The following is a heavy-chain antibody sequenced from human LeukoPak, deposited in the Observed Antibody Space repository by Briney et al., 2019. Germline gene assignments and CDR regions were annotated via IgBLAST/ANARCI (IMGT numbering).Heavy chain of an antibody. CDR3: ARHGRSGYNHFDY. J-gene: IGHJ4*02. CDR2: IYYTGST. D-gene: IGHD5-24*01. V-gene: IGHV4-39*01. CDR1: GGSISSNNYY. Sequence: PSETLSLTCSVSGGSISSNNYYWGWVRQPPGKGLEWIGSIYYTGSTYYNPSLKSRVTISVDTSKNQFSLRLTSVTAADTAAYYCARHGRSGYNHFDYWGQGTLVTVSS.